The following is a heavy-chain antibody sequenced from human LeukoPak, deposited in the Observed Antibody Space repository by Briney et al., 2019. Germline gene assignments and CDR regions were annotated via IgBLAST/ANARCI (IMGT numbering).Heavy chain of an antibody. Sequence: VASVKVSCKASGYTFTSYYMHWVRQAPGQGLEWMGIINPSGGSTSYAQKFQGRVTMTRDTSTSTVYMELSSLRSEDTAVYYCARGEGVPAAIPDDAFDIWGQGTMVTVSS. CDR1: GYTFTSYY. D-gene: IGHD2-2*01. CDR3: ARGEGVPAAIPDDAFDI. CDR2: INPSGGST. V-gene: IGHV1-46*01. J-gene: IGHJ3*02.